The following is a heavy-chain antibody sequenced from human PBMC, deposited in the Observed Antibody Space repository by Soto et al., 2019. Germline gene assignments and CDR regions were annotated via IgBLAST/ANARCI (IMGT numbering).Heavy chain of an antibody. Sequence: GGSLRLSCSASGFSFFSDYSMCWVRQAPGRGLQYVSGITENGGFTSYAESLRARVTISRDNSKNTVYLQMTGLRPEDTAVYFCVKMVEVTDNYYYNDMDVWGQGTTVTVSS. D-gene: IGHD2-21*02. J-gene: IGHJ6*02. V-gene: IGHV3-64D*06. CDR3: VKMVEVTDNYYYNDMDV. CDR2: ITENGGFT. CDR1: GFSFFSDYS.